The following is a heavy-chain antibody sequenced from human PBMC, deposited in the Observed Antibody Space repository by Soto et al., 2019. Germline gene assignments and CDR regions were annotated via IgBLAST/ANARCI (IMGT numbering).Heavy chain of an antibody. V-gene: IGHV4-59*12. Sequence: PSETLSLTCTVSGGSLRGYSWSWIRQSPGKGLEWIGYIYYSGSTYYNPSLKSRVTISVDTSKNQFSLKLSSVTAADTAVYYCARVCGGDCHNGMDVWGQGTTVTVSS. CDR3: ARVCGGDCHNGMDV. CDR2: IYYSGST. CDR1: GGSLRGYS. J-gene: IGHJ6*02. D-gene: IGHD2-21*02.